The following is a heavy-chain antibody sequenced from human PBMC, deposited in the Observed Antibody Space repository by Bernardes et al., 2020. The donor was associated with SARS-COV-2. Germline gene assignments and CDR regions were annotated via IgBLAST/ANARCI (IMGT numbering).Heavy chain of an antibody. Sequence: SGPTLVKPTQTLTLTCTFSGFSLTTNGVGVGWIRQPPGKALEWLGVIYWDNDDRYSPSLGTRLTITRDTSKNQVVLTVINMDPVDTATYYCAHTYSKSGNHFDYWGQGTLVTVSS. V-gene: IGHV2-5*02. CDR1: GFSLTTNGVG. CDR3: AHTYSKSGNHFDY. D-gene: IGHD3-10*01. J-gene: IGHJ4*02. CDR2: IYWDNDD.